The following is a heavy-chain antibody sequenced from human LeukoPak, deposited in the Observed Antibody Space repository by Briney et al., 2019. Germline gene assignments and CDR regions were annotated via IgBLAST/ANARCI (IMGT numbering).Heavy chain of an antibody. CDR3: ARGVVPAARFDP. D-gene: IGHD2-2*01. J-gene: IGHJ5*02. V-gene: IGHV4-61*02. CDR2: IYTSGST. CDR1: GGSISSGSYY. Sequence: SETLCLTCTVSGGSISSGSYYWSWIRQPAGTGLEWIGRIYTSGSTNYNPSLKSRVTISVDTSKNQFSLKLSSVTAADTAVYYCARGVVPAARFDPWGQGTLVTVSS.